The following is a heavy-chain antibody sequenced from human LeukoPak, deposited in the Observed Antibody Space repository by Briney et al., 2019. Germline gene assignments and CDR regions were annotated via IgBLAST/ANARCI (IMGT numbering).Heavy chain of an antibody. CDR1: GFDVNDNF. V-gene: IGHV3-53*01. Sequence: GGSLRLSCVASGFDVNDNFMIWVRQAPGQGLEWISIIYASGGAYHSESVKGRLSAFRDTSKNTIFLQMNNLRADDTAMYYCVRRHDYWGQGTLVTVSS. CDR2: IYASGGA. J-gene: IGHJ4*02. CDR3: VRRHDY.